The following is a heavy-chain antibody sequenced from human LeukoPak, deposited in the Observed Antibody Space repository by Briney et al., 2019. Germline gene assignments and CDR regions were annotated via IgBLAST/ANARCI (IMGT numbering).Heavy chain of an antibody. D-gene: IGHD2/OR15-2a*01. CDR1: GFTFSSYA. Sequence: PGGSLRLSCAASGFTFSSYAMHWVRQAPGKGLEWVAVISYDGSNKYYADSVKGRFTISRDNAKNSLYLQMNSLRAEDTAVYYCARGGNFDPWGQGTLVTVSS. V-gene: IGHV3-30*04. CDR2: ISYDGSNK. CDR3: ARGGNFDP. J-gene: IGHJ5*02.